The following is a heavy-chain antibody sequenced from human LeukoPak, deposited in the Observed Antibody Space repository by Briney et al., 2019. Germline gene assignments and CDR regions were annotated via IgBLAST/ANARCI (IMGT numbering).Heavy chain of an antibody. CDR2: ISRNSGSI. CDR1: GFTFDDYA. V-gene: IGHV3-9*01. Sequence: GGSLRLSCAASGFTFDDYAMHWVRQAPGKGLEWVSGISRNSGSIGYADSVKGRFTISRDNAKNSLYLQMNSLRAEDTALYYCARGFLEWLYPFDYWGQGTLVTVSS. CDR3: ARGFLEWLYPFDY. D-gene: IGHD3-3*01. J-gene: IGHJ4*02.